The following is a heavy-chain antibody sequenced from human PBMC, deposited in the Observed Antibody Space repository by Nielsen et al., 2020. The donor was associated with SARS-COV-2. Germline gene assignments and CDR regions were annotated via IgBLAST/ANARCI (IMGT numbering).Heavy chain of an antibody. CDR1: GYTFTSYA. V-gene: IGHV1-69*13. J-gene: IGHJ4*02. CDR2: IIPIFGTA. Sequence: SVKVSCKASGYTFTSYAISWVRQAPGQGLEWMGGIIPIFGTANYAQKFQGRVTITADESTSTAYMELSSLRSEDTAVYYCARSAAVAGAYYFDYWGQGTLVTVSS. CDR3: ARSAAVAGAYYFDY. D-gene: IGHD6-19*01.